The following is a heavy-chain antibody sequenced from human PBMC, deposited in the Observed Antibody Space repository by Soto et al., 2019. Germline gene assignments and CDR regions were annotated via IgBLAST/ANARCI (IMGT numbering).Heavy chain of an antibody. V-gene: IGHV3-9*01. CDR1: GFTFDDYA. J-gene: IGHJ3*02. Sequence: EVQLVESGGGLVQPGRSLRLSCAASGFTFDDYAMHWVRQAPGKGLEWVSGISWNSGSIGYADSVKGRFTISRDNAKNSLYLQMNSLRPEDTALYYCAKDISSSWYEEGDAFDIWGQGTMVTVSS. D-gene: IGHD6-13*01. CDR3: AKDISSSWYEEGDAFDI. CDR2: ISWNSGSI.